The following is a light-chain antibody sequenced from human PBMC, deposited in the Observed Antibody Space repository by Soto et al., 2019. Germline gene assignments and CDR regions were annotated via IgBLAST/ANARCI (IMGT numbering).Light chain of an antibody. CDR2: GAS. CDR1: QSISRSW. J-gene: IGKJ2*01. CDR3: QQFSRSFPYT. V-gene: IGKV3-20*01. Sequence: EIVFTQSPGTLSLSPGERATLSCRASQSISRSWLDWYQQKPGQAPRLLIYGASTRATGIPDRFRGSGSVTDFTLTISRLEPEDVAVYYCQQFSRSFPYTFGLGTKLEIK.